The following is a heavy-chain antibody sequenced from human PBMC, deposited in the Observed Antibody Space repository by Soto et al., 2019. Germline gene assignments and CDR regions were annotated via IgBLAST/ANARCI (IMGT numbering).Heavy chain of an antibody. CDR3: ARSVQLGITPAFDI. J-gene: IGHJ3*02. V-gene: IGHV1-69*13. D-gene: IGHD7-27*01. CDR1: GGTFSSYA. CDR2: IIPIFGTA. Sequence: GASVKVCCKASGGTFSSYAISWVRQAPGQGLEWMGGIIPIFGTANYAQKFQGRVTITADESTSTAYMELSSLRSEDTAVYYCARSVQLGITPAFDIWGQGTMVTVSS.